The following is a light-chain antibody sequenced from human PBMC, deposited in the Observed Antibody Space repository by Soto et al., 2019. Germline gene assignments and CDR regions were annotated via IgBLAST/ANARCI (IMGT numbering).Light chain of an antibody. CDR3: QQFNSYFT. J-gene: IGKJ5*01. CDR2: DAS. V-gene: IGKV1-13*02. CDR1: QGISSA. Sequence: AIQLTQSPSSLSASVGDRVTITCRASQGISSALAWYQQKPGKAPKLLIYDASSLERGVPSRFSGSGSGTDFTLTISSLQPEDFATYYCQQFNSYFTFGQVTQLEIK.